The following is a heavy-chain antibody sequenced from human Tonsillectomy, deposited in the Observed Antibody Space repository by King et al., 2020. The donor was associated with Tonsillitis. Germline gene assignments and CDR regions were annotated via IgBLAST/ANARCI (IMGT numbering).Heavy chain of an antibody. CDR2: ISGSGGST. CDR1: GFTFSSYA. Sequence: VQLVESGGGLVQPGGSLRLSCAASGFTFSSYAMSWVRQAPGKGLEWVSVISGSGGSTYYADSVKGRFTISRDNSKNTMYLQMNSLRAEDTAVYYCAKQRGSLYYNYYMDVWGKGTTVTVSS. CDR3: AKQRGSLYYNYYMDV. V-gene: IGHV3-23*04. J-gene: IGHJ6*03.